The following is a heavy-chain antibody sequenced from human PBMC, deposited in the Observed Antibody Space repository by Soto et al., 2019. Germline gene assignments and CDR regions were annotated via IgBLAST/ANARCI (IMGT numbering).Heavy chain of an antibody. CDR2: IIPILGIA. V-gene: IGHV1-69*02. Sequence: QVQLVQSGAEVKKPGSSVKVSCKASGGTFSSYTISWVRQAPGQGLEWMGRIIPILGIANYAQKFQGRVTITADKSTSTACMELSSLRSEDTAVYYCARLRDSDGMDVWGQGTTVTVSS. D-gene: IGHD1-26*01. J-gene: IGHJ6*02. CDR3: ARLRDSDGMDV. CDR1: GGTFSSYT.